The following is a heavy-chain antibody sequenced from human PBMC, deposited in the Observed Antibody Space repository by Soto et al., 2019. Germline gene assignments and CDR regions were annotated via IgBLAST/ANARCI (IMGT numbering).Heavy chain of an antibody. V-gene: IGHV1-69*12. J-gene: IGHJ4*02. D-gene: IGHD1-26*01. CDR3: ARDPPSGSYVFDY. Sequence: QVQLVQSGAEVKKPGSSVKVSCKASGGTFSSSAISWVRQAPGQGLEWMGGIIPIFGTANYAQKFQGRVTITADESTSTAYIELSSLRSADTGVYYCARDPPSGSYVFDYWGQGILVAVSS. CDR1: GGTFSSSA. CDR2: IIPIFGTA.